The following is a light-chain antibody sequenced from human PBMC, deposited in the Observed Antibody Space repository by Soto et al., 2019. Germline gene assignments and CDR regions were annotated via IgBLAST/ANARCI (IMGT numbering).Light chain of an antibody. V-gene: IGKV3-20*01. CDR1: QSVSSNY. CDR2: AAS. CDR3: HQYDSWT. Sequence: IVLTQSPGTLSLSPGERATLSCRAGQSVSSNYLAWYQQKPGQAPRLLIYAASSRATGIPDRFSGSGSGTDFTLTIDGLEPEDFVVYYCHQYDSWTFGQGTKVDIK. J-gene: IGKJ1*01.